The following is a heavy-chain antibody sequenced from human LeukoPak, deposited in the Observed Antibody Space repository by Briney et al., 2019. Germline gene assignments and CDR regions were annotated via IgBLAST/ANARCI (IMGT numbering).Heavy chain of an antibody. J-gene: IGHJ4*02. Sequence: PGGSLRLSCTASGFKFSIYAMSWVRQAPGKGLEWVSGISAGGGTTFYADSVKGRFTISRDTSNNTLYLQMDSLRAEDTATYYCAKDHKGSFYPYYFDSWGQGTVVTVSS. CDR2: ISAGGGTT. V-gene: IGHV3-23*01. CDR1: GFKFSIYA. D-gene: IGHD5/OR15-5a*01. CDR3: AKDHKGSFYPYYFDS.